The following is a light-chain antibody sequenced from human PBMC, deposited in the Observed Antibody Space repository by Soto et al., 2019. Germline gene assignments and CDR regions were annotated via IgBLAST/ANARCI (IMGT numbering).Light chain of an antibody. J-gene: IGKJ4*01. Sequence: DIQMTQSPSTLSASVGDRVTISCRASQSISSWLAWYQQKPGKAPKLLIYKESSLGSGVPSRFSGSGSGADFTLTISSLQPDDFALYCCQQYSSYPLTFGGGTKVEIK. V-gene: IGKV1-5*03. CDR3: QQYSSYPLT. CDR2: KES. CDR1: QSISSW.